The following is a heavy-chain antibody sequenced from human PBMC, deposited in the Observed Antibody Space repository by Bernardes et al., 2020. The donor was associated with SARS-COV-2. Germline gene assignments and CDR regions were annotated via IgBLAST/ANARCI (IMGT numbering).Heavy chain of an antibody. CDR1: GFTFSSYW. CDR2: IKQDGSEK. Sequence: GGSLRLSCAASGFTFSSYWMSWVRQAPGKGLEWVANIKQDGSEKYYVDSVKGRFTISRDNAKNSLYLQMNSLRAEDTAVYYCARDQSSWLYLYYFDYWGQGTTVTVSS. J-gene: IGHJ4*03. D-gene: IGHD6-13*01. CDR3: ARDQSSWLYLYYFDY. V-gene: IGHV3-7*01.